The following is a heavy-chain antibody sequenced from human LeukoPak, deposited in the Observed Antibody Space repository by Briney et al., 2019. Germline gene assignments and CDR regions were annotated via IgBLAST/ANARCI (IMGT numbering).Heavy chain of an antibody. CDR3: ASPDYYDSSGYSPGVGY. D-gene: IGHD3-22*01. J-gene: IGHJ4*02. CDR1: GYSFTSYW. CDR2: IYPGDSDT. Sequence: GESLKISCKGSGYSFTSYWIGWVRQMPGKGLEWMGIIYPGDSDTRYSPSFQGQVTNSADNTLSTAYLQWSSLKASDTAMYYCASPDYYDSSGYSPGVGYWGQGTLVTVSS. V-gene: IGHV5-51*03.